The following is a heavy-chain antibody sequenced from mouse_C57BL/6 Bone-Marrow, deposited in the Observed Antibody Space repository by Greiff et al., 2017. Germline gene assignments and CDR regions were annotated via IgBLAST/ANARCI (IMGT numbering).Heavy chain of an antibody. D-gene: IGHD1-1*01. Sequence: VQLQQSGAELVRPGTSVKVSCKASGYAFTNYLIEWVKQRPGQGLEWIGVINPGSGGTNYNEKFKGKATLTADKSSSTAYMQLSSLTSADSAVYFCARWGGSSFYWYFDVWGTGTTVTVSS. CDR1: GYAFTNYL. V-gene: IGHV1-54*01. CDR2: INPGSGGT. J-gene: IGHJ1*03. CDR3: ARWGGSSFYWYFDV.